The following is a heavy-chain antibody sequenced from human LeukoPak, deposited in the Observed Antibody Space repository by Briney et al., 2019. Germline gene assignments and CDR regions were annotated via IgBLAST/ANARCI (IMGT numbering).Heavy chain of an antibody. CDR3: VRQQTLHGNFDY. CDR2: IGTAGDT. V-gene: IGHV3-13*01. J-gene: IGHJ4*02. D-gene: IGHD1-26*01. Sequence: PGGSLRLSCATSGFTFSNHAMHWVRQASGKGLEWVSAIGTAGDTFYPGSVKGRFTISRENAKNSLSLQMNSLRAGDTAVYYCVRQQTLHGNFDYWGQGTLVTVSS. CDR1: GFTFSNHA.